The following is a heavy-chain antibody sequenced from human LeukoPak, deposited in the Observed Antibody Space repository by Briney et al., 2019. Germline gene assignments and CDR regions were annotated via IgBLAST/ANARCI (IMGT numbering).Heavy chain of an antibody. D-gene: IGHD1-26*01. CDR1: GGSISSSSYY. J-gene: IGHJ4*02. V-gene: IGHV4-39*07. CDR3: ARSHPISGSYGY. Sequence: SETLSLTCTVSGGSISSSSYYWGWIRQPPGKGLEWIGSIYYSGSTYYNPSLKSRVTISVDTSKNQFSLKLSSVTAADTAVYYCARSHPISGSYGYWGQGTLVTVSS. CDR2: IYYSGST.